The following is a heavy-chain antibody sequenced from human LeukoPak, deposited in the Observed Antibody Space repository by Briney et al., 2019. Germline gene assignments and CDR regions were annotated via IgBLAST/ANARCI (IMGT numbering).Heavy chain of an antibody. D-gene: IGHD3-10*01. Sequence: SETLSLTCAVYGGSFSGYYWSWIRQPPGKGLEWIGEINHSGSTNYNPSLKSRVTISVDTSRNQFSLKLSSVTAADTAVYYCASWRGYYGSGSYFYWGQGTLVTVSS. V-gene: IGHV4-34*01. CDR1: GGSFSGYY. CDR2: INHSGST. J-gene: IGHJ4*02. CDR3: ASWRGYYGSGSYFY.